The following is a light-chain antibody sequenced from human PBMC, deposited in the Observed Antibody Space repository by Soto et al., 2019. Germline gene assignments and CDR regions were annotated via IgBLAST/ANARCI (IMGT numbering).Light chain of an antibody. CDR2: WAS. CDR1: QSVFYSSNNRNY. Sequence: SLAVSLGERATINCKSSQSVFYSSNNRNYLGWYQQKPGLPPKLLIYWASTRESGVPDRFSGSGSGTDFTLTISSLQAEDVAVYYCQQYYTTPTWTFGQGTKVDIK. V-gene: IGKV4-1*01. CDR3: QQYYTTPTWT. J-gene: IGKJ1*01.